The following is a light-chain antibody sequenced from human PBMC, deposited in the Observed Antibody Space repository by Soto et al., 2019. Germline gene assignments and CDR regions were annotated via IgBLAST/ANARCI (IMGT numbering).Light chain of an antibody. CDR1: QSISTY. V-gene: IGKV3-11*01. CDR2: DAS. J-gene: IGKJ4*01. CDR3: QQRDNWPPD. Sequence: EIVLTQSPATLSLSPGERGTLACSASQSISTYLAWYQHKPGQAPRLLTSDASTRATGVPARFTGSGSGTDFTLTITSLETEDVAVYYCQQRDNWPPDFGGGTKVEI.